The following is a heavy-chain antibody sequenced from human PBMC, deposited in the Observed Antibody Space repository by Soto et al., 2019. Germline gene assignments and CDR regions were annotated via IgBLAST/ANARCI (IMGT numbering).Heavy chain of an antibody. CDR3: TTLYQGISN. D-gene: IGHD1-20*01. CDR1: GFTFSNAW. J-gene: IGHJ4*02. Sequence: GGSLRLSCAASGFTFSNAWMSWVRQAPGKGLEWVGRIKSKTDGETTDYAAPVKGRFTISRDDSKNTLFLQMNSLKTEDTAVYYCTTLYQGISNWGQGTLVTVSS. CDR2: IKSKTDGETT. V-gene: IGHV3-15*01.